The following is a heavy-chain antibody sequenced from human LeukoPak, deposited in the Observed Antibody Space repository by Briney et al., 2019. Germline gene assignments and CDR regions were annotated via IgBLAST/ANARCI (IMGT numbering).Heavy chain of an antibody. D-gene: IGHD1-7*01. CDR2: IYHSGST. V-gene: IGHV4-39*07. Sequence: SETLSLTCTVSGGSISSSSYYWGWIRQPPGKGLEWIGEIYHSGSTNYNPSLKSRVTISVDKSKNQFSLKLSSVTAADTAVYYCARDNRVGTGPDAFDIWGQGTMVTVSS. J-gene: IGHJ3*02. CDR1: GGSISSSSYY. CDR3: ARDNRVGTGPDAFDI.